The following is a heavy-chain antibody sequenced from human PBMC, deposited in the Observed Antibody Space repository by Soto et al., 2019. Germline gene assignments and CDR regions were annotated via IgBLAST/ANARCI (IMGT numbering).Heavy chain of an antibody. CDR3: AKDPTYGDYAGPFDY. Sequence: EVQLLESGGGLVQPGGSLRLSCAASGFTFSSYAMSWVRQAPGKGLEWVSVISGSGGTTYYADSVKGRFTISRDNSKNTLYLQMNSLRAEDTAVYYCAKDPTYGDYAGPFDYWGQGTRVTVSS. D-gene: IGHD4-17*01. J-gene: IGHJ4*02. V-gene: IGHV3-23*01. CDR1: GFTFSSYA. CDR2: ISGSGGTT.